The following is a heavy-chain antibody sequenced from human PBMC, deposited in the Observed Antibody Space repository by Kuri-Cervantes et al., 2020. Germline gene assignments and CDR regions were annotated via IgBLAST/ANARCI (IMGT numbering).Heavy chain of an antibody. J-gene: IGHJ4*02. V-gene: IGHV3-30*19. CDR3: AKDNFRDSY. Sequence: GESLKISCAASGFTFSSYGMHWVRQAPGKGLEWVAVISYDGSNKYYADSVKGRFTISRDNSKNTLYLQMNSLRAEDTALYYCAKDNFRDSYWGQGTLVTVSS. D-gene: IGHD3-10*01. CDR1: GFTFSSYG. CDR2: ISYDGSNK.